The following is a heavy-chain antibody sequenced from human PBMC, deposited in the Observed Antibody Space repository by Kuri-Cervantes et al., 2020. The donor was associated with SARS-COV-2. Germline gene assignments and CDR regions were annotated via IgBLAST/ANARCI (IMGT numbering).Heavy chain of an antibody. CDR2: IRRQGYGGTG. CDR3: AREAYTAQY. D-gene: IGHD3-16*01. CDR1: GFSFGDYG. J-gene: IGHJ4*02. Sequence: GGSLRLSCTTSGFSFGDYGVSWVRQAPGKGLEWVGLIRRQGYGGTGEYAASVRGRFTISRDNSKNTLYLQMNSLRAEDTAVYYCAREAYTAQYWGQGTLVTVSS. V-gene: IGHV3-49*04.